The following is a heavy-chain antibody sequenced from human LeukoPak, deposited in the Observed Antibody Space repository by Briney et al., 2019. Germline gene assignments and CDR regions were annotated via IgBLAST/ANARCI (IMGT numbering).Heavy chain of an antibody. CDR3: ARSKGGSGLYYMDV. J-gene: IGHJ6*03. CDR1: GYTFTGYY. Sequence: ASVKVSCKASGYTFTGYYMHWVRQAPGQGLEWMGWINPNSGGTNYAQKFQGRVTMTRDTSISTAYMELSRLRSDDTAVYYCARSKGGSGLYYMDVWGKGTTVTVSS. V-gene: IGHV1-2*02. CDR2: INPNSGGT. D-gene: IGHD2-15*01.